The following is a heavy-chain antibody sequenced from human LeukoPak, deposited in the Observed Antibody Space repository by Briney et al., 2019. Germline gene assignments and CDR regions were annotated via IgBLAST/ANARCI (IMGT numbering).Heavy chain of an antibody. D-gene: IGHD5-18*01. CDR2: ISYDGSNK. V-gene: IGHV3-30*18. CDR1: GFTFISYG. J-gene: IGHJ4*02. Sequence: GGSLKPSCPALGFTFISYGRHWSGQPQGKGLEWVAVISYDGSNKYYADSVKGRFTISRDNSKNTLYPQMNSLRAEDTAVYYCAKGIQLWSVGDYWGQGTLVTVSS. CDR3: AKGIQLWSVGDY.